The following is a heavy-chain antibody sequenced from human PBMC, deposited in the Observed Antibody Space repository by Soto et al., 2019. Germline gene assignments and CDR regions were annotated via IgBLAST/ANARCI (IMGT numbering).Heavy chain of an antibody. CDR1: GFSLSTSGVG. D-gene: IGHD1-7*01. CDR3: AHSITGTKYDAFDI. J-gene: IGHJ3*02. Sequence: QITLKESGPTLVKPTQTLTLTCTFSGFSLSTSGVGVGWIRQPPGKALEWLALIYWDDDKRYSPSLKIRLTITKDTSKNQVVLTMTNMDPVDTATYYCAHSITGTKYDAFDIWGQGTMVTVSS. CDR2: IYWDDDK. V-gene: IGHV2-5*02.